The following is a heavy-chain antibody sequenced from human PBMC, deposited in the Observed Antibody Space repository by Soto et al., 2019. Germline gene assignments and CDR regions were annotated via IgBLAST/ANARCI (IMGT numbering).Heavy chain of an antibody. CDR1: GGSISRGDYY. CDR3: AREFTPGLWFGEPAPFDP. J-gene: IGHJ5*02. D-gene: IGHD3-10*01. V-gene: IGHV4-30-4*01. Sequence: ASETLSLTCTVSGGSISRGDYYWSWIRQPPGKGLEWIGYIYYSGSTYYNPSLKSRVTISVDTSKNQFSLKLSSVTAADTAVYYCAREFTPGLWFGEPAPFDPWGQGTLVTVSS. CDR2: IYYSGST.